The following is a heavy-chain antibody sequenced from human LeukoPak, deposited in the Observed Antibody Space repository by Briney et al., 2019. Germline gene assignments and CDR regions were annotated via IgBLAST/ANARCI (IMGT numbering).Heavy chain of an antibody. CDR3: AKSSPTTVTTLDF. V-gene: IGHV3-30*18. D-gene: IGHD4-17*01. CDR2: TSNDGTNK. J-gene: IGHJ4*02. Sequence: GRSLRLSCVASGFTFSSYGMHWVRQAPGKGLEWVAVTSNDGTNKYYADSVRGRFTISRDNSKNTLYLQMNSLRPEDTAVYYCAKSSPTTVTTLDFWGQGTLVTVSS. CDR1: GFTFSSYG.